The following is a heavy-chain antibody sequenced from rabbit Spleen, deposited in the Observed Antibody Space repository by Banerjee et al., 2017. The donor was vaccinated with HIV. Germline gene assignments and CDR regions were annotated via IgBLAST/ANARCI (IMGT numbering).Heavy chain of an antibody. CDR1: GFSLSSSYY. Sequence: QSLEESGGGLVQPEGSLTLTCTASGFSLSSSYYMCWVRQAPGKGLEWIACIYGGSSGSTYYASWAKGRFTISKTSSTTVTLQMTSLTVADTATYFCARDAGTGDYIDVYFNLWGPGTLVTVS. V-gene: IGHV1S40*01. CDR2: IYGGSSGST. D-gene: IGHD4-2*01. CDR3: ARDAGTGDYIDVYFNL. J-gene: IGHJ4*01.